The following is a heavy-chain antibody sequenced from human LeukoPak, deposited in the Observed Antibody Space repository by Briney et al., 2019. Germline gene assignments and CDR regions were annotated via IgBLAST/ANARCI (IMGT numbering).Heavy chain of an antibody. J-gene: IGHJ4*02. CDR3: ARSKRSSGSYFH. Sequence: SETLSLTCTVSGGSISSYYWSWIWQPPGKGLEWIGYIYYSGSTNYNPSLKSRVTISVDTSKNQFSLKLSSVTAADTAVYYCARSKRSSGSYFHWGQGTLVTVSS. CDR1: GGSISSYY. CDR2: IYYSGST. V-gene: IGHV4-59*08. D-gene: IGHD3-10*01.